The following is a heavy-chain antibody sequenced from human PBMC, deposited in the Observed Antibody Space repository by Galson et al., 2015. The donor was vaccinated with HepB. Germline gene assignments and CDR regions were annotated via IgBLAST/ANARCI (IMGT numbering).Heavy chain of an antibody. CDR3: ARDRGYSSGPELDY. D-gene: IGHD5-18*01. J-gene: IGHJ4*02. V-gene: IGHV3-30*03. Sequence: SLRLSCAASGFTLSSYGMHWVRQAPGKGLQWVALISNDGRNTYYVDSVQGLFTISRDSSKNTLYVQMNSLRPEDTAVYYCARDRGYSSGPELDYWGQGNLVTVSS. CDR1: GFTLSSYG. CDR2: ISNDGRNT.